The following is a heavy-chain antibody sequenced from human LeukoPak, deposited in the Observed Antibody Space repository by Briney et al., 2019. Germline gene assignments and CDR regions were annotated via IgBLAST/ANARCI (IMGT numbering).Heavy chain of an antibody. CDR3: AKDPVNSSGWYRPFYYYYYMDV. CDR2: LNWNGGTT. J-gene: IGHJ6*03. D-gene: IGHD6-19*01. CDR1: GFTFDDHG. V-gene: IGHV3-20*04. Sequence: GGSLRLSCAASGFTFDDHGMSWVRQAPGKGLEWVSGLNWNGGTTGYADSVKGRFTISRDNAKNSLYLQMNSLRAEDTAVYYCAKDPVNSSGWYRPFYYYYYMDVWGKGTTVTISS.